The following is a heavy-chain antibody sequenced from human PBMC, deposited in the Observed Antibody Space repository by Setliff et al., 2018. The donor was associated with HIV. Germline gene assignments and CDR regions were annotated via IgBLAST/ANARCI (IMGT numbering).Heavy chain of an antibody. D-gene: IGHD3-10*01. J-gene: IGHJ4*02. CDR3: ARGSPLLWFGELPDY. CDR1: GGSVSSGSYY. CDR2: IYYSGST. Sequence: SETLSLTCTVSGGSVSSGSYYWSWIRQPPGKGLEWIGYIYYSGSTNYNPSLKRRVTISVDTSKNQFSLKLSSVTAADTAVYYCARGSPLLWFGELPDYWGQGTLVTVSS. V-gene: IGHV4-61*01.